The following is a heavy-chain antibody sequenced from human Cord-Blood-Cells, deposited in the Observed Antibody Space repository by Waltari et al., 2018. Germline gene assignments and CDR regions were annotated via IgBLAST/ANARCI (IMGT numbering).Heavy chain of an antibody. CDR3: ARDGRYCSSTSCYAFDI. CDR1: GFTFSSYG. V-gene: IGHV3-33*01. CDR2: IWYDGSNK. Sequence: QVQLVESGGGVVQPGRSLRLSCAASGFTFSSYGMHWVRQAPGKGLEWVAVIWYDGSNKYYADSVKCRFTISRDNSKNTLYLQMNSLRAEDTAVYYCARDGRYCSSTSCYAFDIWGQGTMVTVSS. D-gene: IGHD2-2*01. J-gene: IGHJ3*02.